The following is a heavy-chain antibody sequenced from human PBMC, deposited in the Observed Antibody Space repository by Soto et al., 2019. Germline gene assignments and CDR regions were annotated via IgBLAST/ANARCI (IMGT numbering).Heavy chain of an antibody. CDR2: INHSGST. CDR3: ARSDPFVVVVKDDIKLHYYYGMDV. V-gene: IGHV4-34*01. D-gene: IGHD2-2*01. J-gene: IGHJ6*02. Sequence: SETLSLTCAVYGGSFSGYYWSWIRQPPGKGLEWIGEINHSGSTNYNPSLKSRVTISVDTSKNQFSLKLSSVAAADTAVYYCARSDPFVVVVKDDIKLHYYYGMDVWGQGTTVTVSS. CDR1: GGSFSGYY.